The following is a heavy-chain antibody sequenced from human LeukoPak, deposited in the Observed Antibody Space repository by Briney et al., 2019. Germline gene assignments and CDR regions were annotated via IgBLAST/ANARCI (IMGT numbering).Heavy chain of an antibody. CDR1: GFTFSSYA. CDR3: ARNRCGGSCYWFFDY. Sequence: PGGSLRLSCAASGFTFSSYAMSWVRQAPGKGLEWVSAISGSGGSTYYADSVKGRFTISRDNSKNTLYLQMNSLRAEDTAVYYCARNRCGGSCYWFFDYWGQGTLVTVSS. D-gene: IGHD2-15*01. V-gene: IGHV3-23*01. J-gene: IGHJ4*02. CDR2: ISGSGGST.